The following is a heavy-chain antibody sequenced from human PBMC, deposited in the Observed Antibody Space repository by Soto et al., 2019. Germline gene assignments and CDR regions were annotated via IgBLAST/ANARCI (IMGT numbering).Heavy chain of an antibody. D-gene: IGHD3-3*01. CDR3: ARVVIVEWNSPVRNWFDP. CDR2: ISAYNGNT. V-gene: IGHV1-18*04. Sequence: ASVKVSCKASGYTFTSYGISWVRQAPGQGLEWMGWISAYNGNTNYAQKLQGRVTMTTDTSTSTAYMELRNLRSDDTAVYYCARVVIVEWNSPVRNWFDPWGQGTLVTVSS. J-gene: IGHJ5*02. CDR1: GYTFTSYG.